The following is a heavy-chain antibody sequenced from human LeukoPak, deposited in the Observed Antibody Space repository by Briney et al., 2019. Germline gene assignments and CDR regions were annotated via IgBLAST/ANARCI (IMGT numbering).Heavy chain of an antibody. CDR2: IHYSGTT. D-gene: IGHD6-19*01. Sequence: SETLSLTCTVLGGSISSLTYYWGWIRQPPGKGLEWIASIHYSGTTYYSPSLKSRVAISVDRSNNQFSLRLSSVTAADTAVYFCTGYSSGWSSGGGYWGQGTLVTVSS. CDR1: GGSISSLTYY. CDR3: TGYSSGWSSGGGY. J-gene: IGHJ4*02. V-gene: IGHV4-39*01.